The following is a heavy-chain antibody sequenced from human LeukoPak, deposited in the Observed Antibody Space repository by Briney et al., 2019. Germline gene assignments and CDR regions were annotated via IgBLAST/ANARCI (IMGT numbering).Heavy chain of an antibody. J-gene: IGHJ4*02. V-gene: IGHV3-21*01. CDR1: GFTFSRHS. Sequence: GGSLRLSCAASGFTFSRHSMNWVRQAPGKGLEWVSSISSSSSYIYYADSVKGRFTISRDNAKNSLYLQMNSLRAEDTAVYYCARDAYDILTGYQDYYFDYWGQGTLVTVSS. CDR3: ARDAYDILTGYQDYYFDY. D-gene: IGHD3-9*01. CDR2: ISSSSSYI.